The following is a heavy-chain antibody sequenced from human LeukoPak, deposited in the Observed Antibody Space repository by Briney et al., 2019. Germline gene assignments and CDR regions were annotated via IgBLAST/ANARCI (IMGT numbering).Heavy chain of an antibody. CDR2: IYSRGTT. CDR3: ARQRLLNFFDY. V-gene: IGHV3-66*04. Sequence: GGSLRLSCAVSGFTASSEDMTWVRQAPGKGLEWVSVIYSRGTTSYRDSVKGRFTISRGFSNNTVYLQMNNLTAEDTAIYYCARQRLLNFFDYWGPGTLVSVSS. CDR1: GFTASSED. J-gene: IGHJ4*02.